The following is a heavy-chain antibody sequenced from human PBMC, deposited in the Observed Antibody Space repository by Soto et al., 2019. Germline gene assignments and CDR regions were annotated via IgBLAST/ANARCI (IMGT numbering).Heavy chain of an antibody. D-gene: IGHD1-26*01. CDR1: GFIFSDYA. CDR2: ILFDGNKK. V-gene: IGHV3-30*18. CDR3: AKDGSQTISGRYLSS. Sequence: QVQLVESGGGVVRPGRSLRLACSASGFIFSDYAMHWVRQAPGKGMEWVAVILFDGNKKYYADSVKGHFTISRDNSKNTLYLQMNSLIAEDTAVYYCAKDGSQTISGRYLSSWGQGSLVTVSS. J-gene: IGHJ5*02.